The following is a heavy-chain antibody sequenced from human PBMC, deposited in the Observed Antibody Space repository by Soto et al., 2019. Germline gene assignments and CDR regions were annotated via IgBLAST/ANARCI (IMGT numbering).Heavy chain of an antibody. CDR3: ARGWNYYDSSGYYLGPSAFDI. J-gene: IGHJ3*02. CDR1: GGSFRGYY. CDR2: INHSGST. Sequence: PSKTLYLTCAVYGGSFRGYYWSRIRQPPGKGLEWIGEINHSGSTNYNPSLKSRVTISAEKKKSQLYMKMRSVTAADTDVYYCARGWNYYDSSGYYLGPSAFDIWGQGTMVT. D-gene: IGHD3-22*01. V-gene: IGHV4-34*01.